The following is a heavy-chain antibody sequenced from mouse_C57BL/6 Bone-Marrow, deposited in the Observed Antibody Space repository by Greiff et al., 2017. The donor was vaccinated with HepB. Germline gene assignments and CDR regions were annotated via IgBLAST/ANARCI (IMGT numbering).Heavy chain of an antibody. CDR3: AREGVYYGYDRLAY. D-gene: IGHD2-2*01. CDR2: IDPENGDT. V-gene: IGHV14-4*01. Sequence: EVQLQQSGAELVRPGASVKLSCTASGFNIKDDYMHWVKQRPEQGLEWIGWIDPENGDTEYASKFQGKATITADTSSNTAYMQLSSLTSEDSAVYYCAREGVYYGYDRLAYWGQGTLVTVSA. CDR1: GFNIKDDY. J-gene: IGHJ3*01.